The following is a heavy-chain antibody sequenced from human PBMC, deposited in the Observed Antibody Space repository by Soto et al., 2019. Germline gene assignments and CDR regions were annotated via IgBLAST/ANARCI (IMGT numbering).Heavy chain of an antibody. CDR2: ITSGSAT. V-gene: IGHV3-23*01. D-gene: IGHD2-2*01. CDR3: AKKGCSTTSCSSYYDY. J-gene: IGHJ4*02. Sequence: EVQLLESGGGLVQPGGSLRLSCAASGFTFATYSMTWVRQAPGKGLEWVSGITSGSATYYADSAKGRFTISRDNARNTLYLQMNSLRAEDTAVYFCAKKGCSTTSCSSYYDYWGLGTLVTVSS. CDR1: GFTFATYS.